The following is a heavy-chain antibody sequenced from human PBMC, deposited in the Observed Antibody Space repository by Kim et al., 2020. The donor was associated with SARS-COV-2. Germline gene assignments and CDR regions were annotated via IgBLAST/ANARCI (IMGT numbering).Heavy chain of an antibody. CDR2: IRSKRYEETT. V-gene: IGHV3-49*03. Sequence: GSLRLSCTTSGLNFADYAMSWFRQAPGKGLEWVAFIRSKRYEETTEYAASVKGRFIISRDDSKRIAYLQMNGLKTEDTAVYYCTSGPYYYDSAAYYHDYWGQGTLVTVSS. J-gene: IGHJ4*02. CDR3: TSGPYYYDSAAYYHDY. D-gene: IGHD3-22*01. CDR1: GLNFADYA.